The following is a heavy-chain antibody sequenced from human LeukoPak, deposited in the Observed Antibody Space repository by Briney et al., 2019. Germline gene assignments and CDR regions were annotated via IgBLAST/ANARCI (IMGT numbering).Heavy chain of an antibody. J-gene: IGHJ6*02. CDR3: ARGAAAGTAGYYGMDV. D-gene: IGHD6-13*01. CDR1: GYTFTSYG. Sequence: ASVKVSCKASGYTFTSYGISWVRQAPGQGLEWMGWISAYIGNTNYAQKLQGRVTMTTDTSTSTAYMELRSLRSDDTAVYYCARGAAAGTAGYYGMDVWGQGTTVTVPS. CDR2: ISAYIGNT. V-gene: IGHV1-18*01.